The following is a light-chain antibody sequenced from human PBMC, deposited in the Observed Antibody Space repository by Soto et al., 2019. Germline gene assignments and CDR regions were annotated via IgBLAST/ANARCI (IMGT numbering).Light chain of an antibody. CDR2: GAS. Sequence: EIVMTQSPGTLSVSPGERATLSCRASQSVSSNLAWYQQKPGQAPRLLIYGASTRATGIPARFSGRWSGAEFTLTISSLQSEDFAVYCCQQYNNWPRTFGQGTKVEIK. CDR1: QSVSSN. J-gene: IGKJ1*01. V-gene: IGKV3-15*01. CDR3: QQYNNWPRT.